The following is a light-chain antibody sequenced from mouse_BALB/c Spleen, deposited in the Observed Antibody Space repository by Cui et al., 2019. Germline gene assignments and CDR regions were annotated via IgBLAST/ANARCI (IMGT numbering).Light chain of an antibody. CDR2: LTS. J-gene: IGKJ5*01. V-gene: IGKV4-68*01. Sequence: QLVLTLSPALISSSPGEKVTMTCSASSSVSYMYWYQQKPRSSPKPWIYLTSNLASGVPARFSGSGSGTSYSLTISSMEAEDAATYYCQQWSSNPLTFGAGTKLELK. CDR1: SSVSY. CDR3: QQWSSNPLT.